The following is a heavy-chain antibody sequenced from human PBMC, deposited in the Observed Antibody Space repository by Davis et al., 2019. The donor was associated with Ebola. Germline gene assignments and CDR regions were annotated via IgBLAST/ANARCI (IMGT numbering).Heavy chain of an antibody. J-gene: IGHJ5*02. D-gene: IGHD3-10*01. CDR3: ARSPYYYYGSRSPFLRGWFDP. V-gene: IGHV4-38-2*02. CDR2: IYHSGST. CDR1: GYSISSGYY. Sequence: PSETLSLTCTVSGYSISSGYYWGWIRQPPGKGLEWIGSIYHSGSTYYNPSLKSRVTISVDTSKNQFSLKLSSVTAADTAVYYCARSPYYYYGSRSPFLRGWFDPWGQGTLVTVSS.